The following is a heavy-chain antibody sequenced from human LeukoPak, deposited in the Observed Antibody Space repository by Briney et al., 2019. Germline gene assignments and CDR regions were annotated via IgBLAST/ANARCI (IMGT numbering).Heavy chain of an antibody. CDR1: GYTFTGYY. V-gene: IGHV1-2*02. CDR3: ATAYGSGSRYYFDY. Sequence: ASVKVSCKASGYTFTGYYMHWVRQAPGQGLEWMGWINPNSGGTDYAQKFQGRVTMTRDTSISTAYMELSRLRSDDTAVYYCATAYGSGSRYYFDYWVQGTLVTVSS. J-gene: IGHJ4*02. D-gene: IGHD3-10*01. CDR2: INPNSGGT.